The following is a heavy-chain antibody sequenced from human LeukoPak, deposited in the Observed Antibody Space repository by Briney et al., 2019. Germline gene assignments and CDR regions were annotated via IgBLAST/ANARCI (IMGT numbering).Heavy chain of an antibody. CDR2: INPNSGGT. D-gene: IGHD3-22*01. CDR1: GYTFTGYY. V-gene: IGHV1-2*02. CDR3: ARMPYYDSSGDNWFDP. Sequence: GASVEVSCKASGYTFTGYYMHWVRQAPGQGLEGMGWINPNSGGTNYAQKFQGRVTMTRDTSISTAYMELSSLRSEDTAVYYCARMPYYDSSGDNWFDPWGQGTLVTVSS. J-gene: IGHJ5*02.